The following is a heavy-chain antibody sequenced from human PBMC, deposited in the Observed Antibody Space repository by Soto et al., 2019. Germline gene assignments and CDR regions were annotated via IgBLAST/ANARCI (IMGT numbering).Heavy chain of an antibody. J-gene: IGHJ6*03. CDR2: INHSGTT. V-gene: IGHV4-34*01. D-gene: IGHD4-17*01. CDR3: ARGYGDPDENYYMDV. CDR1: GGSFSGYY. Sequence: QVQLQQWGAGLLKPSETLSLTCAVYGGSFSGYYWSWIRQPPGKGLEWIGEINHSGTTNYNPSLKRRVTLAVDTSKNQFSLKLSSVTAADTAVYYCARGYGDPDENYYMDVWGKGTTVTVSS.